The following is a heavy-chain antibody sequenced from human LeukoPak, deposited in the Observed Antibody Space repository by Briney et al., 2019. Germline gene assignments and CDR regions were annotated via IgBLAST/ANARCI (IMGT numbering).Heavy chain of an antibody. CDR3: AKNSTAAWFDP. CDR1: GYSISSGDY. CDR2: IYYSGST. Sequence: ASETLSLTCAVSGYSISSGDYGAWLRPPPGKGLEWIGSIYYSGSTDYNPSLKSRVSISVDTSKNQFSLKLFSVTAAGTAVYYCAKNSTAAWFDPWGQGTLVTVSS. V-gene: IGHV4-38-2*01. J-gene: IGHJ5*02. D-gene: IGHD2/OR15-2a*01.